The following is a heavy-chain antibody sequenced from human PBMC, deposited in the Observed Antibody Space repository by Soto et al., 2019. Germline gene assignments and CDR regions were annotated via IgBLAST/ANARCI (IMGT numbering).Heavy chain of an antibody. CDR2: ISGSGFKK. Sequence: EVVLLESGGGLEQPGGSLRLSCAGSGFIFENFGMSWVRQAPGKGLEWISSISGSGFKKYYADSVKGRFTISRDNSKSTVYLELNNLSAEDTAVYHCAKNQGVELVPLATVDWFDPWGQGSVVTVSS. CDR1: GFIFENFG. J-gene: IGHJ5*02. V-gene: IGHV3-23*01. CDR3: AKNQGVELVPLATVDWFDP. D-gene: IGHD1-26*01.